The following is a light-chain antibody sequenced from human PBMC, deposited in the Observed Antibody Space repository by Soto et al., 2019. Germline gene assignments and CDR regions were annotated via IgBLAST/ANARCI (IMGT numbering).Light chain of an antibody. J-gene: IGKJ1*01. V-gene: IGKV1-5*03. CDR3: QHYNSYSEA. CDR1: QTISSW. CDR2: KAS. Sequence: TQSPSTLSGSVGDRVTITCRASQTISSWLAWYQQKPGKAPKLLIYKASTLKSGVPSRFSGSGSGTEFTLTISSLQPDDFATYYCQHYNSYSEAFGQGTKVDIK.